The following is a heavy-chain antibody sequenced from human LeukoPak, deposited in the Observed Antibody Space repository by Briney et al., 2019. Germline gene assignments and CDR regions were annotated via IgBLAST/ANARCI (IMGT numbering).Heavy chain of an antibody. V-gene: IGHV1-69*05. CDR2: IIPIFGTA. D-gene: IGHD3-22*01. Sequence: ASVKVSCKASGGTFSSYAISWVRQAPGQGLEWMGRIIPIFGTANYAQKFQGRVTITTDESTSTAYMELSSLRSEDTAVYYCARGVHDSSGYYPEAAFDIWGQGTMVTVSS. J-gene: IGHJ3*02. CDR3: ARGVHDSSGYYPEAAFDI. CDR1: GGTFSSYA.